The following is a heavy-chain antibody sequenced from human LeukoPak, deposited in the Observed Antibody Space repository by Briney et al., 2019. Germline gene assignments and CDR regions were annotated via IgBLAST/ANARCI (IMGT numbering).Heavy chain of an antibody. Sequence: SETLSLTCAVYGESFSGYYWSWIRQPPGKGLEWIGEINHSGSTNYNPSLKSRVTISVDTSKNQFSLKLSSVTAADTAVYYCARGRDGYKRYDYWGQGTLVTVSS. D-gene: IGHD5-12*01. CDR2: INHSGST. J-gene: IGHJ4*02. CDR1: GESFSGYY. CDR3: ARGRDGYKRYDY. V-gene: IGHV4-34*01.